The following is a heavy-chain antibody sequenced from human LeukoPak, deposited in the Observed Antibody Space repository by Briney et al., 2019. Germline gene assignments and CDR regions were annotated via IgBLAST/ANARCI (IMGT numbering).Heavy chain of an antibody. CDR2: AYYSGST. CDR1: GGSISSYY. Sequence: SETLSLTCTVSGGSISSYYWSWIRQPPGKGLEWIGYAYYSGSTNYNPSLKSRVTISVATSKNQFSLKLSSVTAADTAVYYCARGLGATLDLGYWGQGTLVTVSS. CDR3: ARGLGATLDLGY. J-gene: IGHJ4*02. V-gene: IGHV4-59*01. D-gene: IGHD1-26*01.